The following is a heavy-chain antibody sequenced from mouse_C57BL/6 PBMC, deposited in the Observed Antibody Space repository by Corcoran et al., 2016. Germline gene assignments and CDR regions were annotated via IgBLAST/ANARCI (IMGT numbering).Heavy chain of an antibody. Sequence: QIQLVQSGPELKKPGETVKISCKASGYTFTTYGMSWVKQAPGKGLKWMGWINTYSGVPTYADDFKGRFAFSLETSASTAYLQINNLKNEDTATYFCARRDSNYDYAMDYWGQGTSVTVSS. CDR1: GYTFTTYG. J-gene: IGHJ4*01. CDR2: INTYSGVP. V-gene: IGHV9-3*01. CDR3: ARRDSNYDYAMDY. D-gene: IGHD2-5*01.